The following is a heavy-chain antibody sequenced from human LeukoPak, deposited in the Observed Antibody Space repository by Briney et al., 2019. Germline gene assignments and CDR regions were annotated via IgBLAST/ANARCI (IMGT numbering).Heavy chain of an antibody. Sequence: PSETLSLTCTVSGGSISSSSYYWGWIRQPPGKGLEWIGSIYYSGSTYYNPSLKSRVTISVDTSKNQFSLKLSSVTAADTAVYYCARNDVDTAFFDXXGQGTLVTV. J-gene: IGHJ4*02. CDR1: GGSISSSSYY. CDR3: ARNDVDTAFFDX. CDR2: IYYSGST. V-gene: IGHV4-39*01. D-gene: IGHD5-18*01.